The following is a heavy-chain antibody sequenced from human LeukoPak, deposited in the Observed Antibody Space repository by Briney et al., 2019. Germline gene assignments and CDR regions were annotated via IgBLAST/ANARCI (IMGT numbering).Heavy chain of an antibody. J-gene: IGHJ4*02. D-gene: IGHD3-3*01. CDR3: ARQGYYDFWSGQHDY. CDR2: IYYSGST. Sequence: SETLSLTCTVSGGSISSSSYYWGWIRQPPGKGLEWIGSIYYSGSTYYNPSLKIRVTISVDTSKNQFSLKLSSVTAADAAVYYCARQGYYDFWSGQHDYWGQGTLVTVSS. CDR1: GGSISSSSYY. V-gene: IGHV4-39*01.